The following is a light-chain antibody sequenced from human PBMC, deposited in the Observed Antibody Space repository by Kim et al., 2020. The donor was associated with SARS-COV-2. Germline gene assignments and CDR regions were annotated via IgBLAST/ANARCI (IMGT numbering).Light chain of an antibody. V-gene: IGLV1-44*01. J-gene: IGLJ1*01. CDR2: SNN. CDR1: SSNIGSNN. CDR3: AAWDDSLNGFA. Sequence: QSVLTQPPSASGTPGQRVTISCSGSSSNIGSNNVNWYQQLPGTAPRLLIYSNNQRPSGVPDRFSGSKSGTSASLAISGLQSEDEADYYCAAWDDSLNGFAFATGPKVTVL.